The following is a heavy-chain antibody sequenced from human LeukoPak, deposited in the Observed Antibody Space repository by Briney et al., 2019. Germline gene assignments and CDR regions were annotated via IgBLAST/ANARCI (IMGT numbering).Heavy chain of an antibody. CDR1: GFTFSSHS. CDR2: ISSSSSYI. Sequence: GGSLRLSCAASGFTFSSHSMNWVRQAPGKGLEWVSSISSSSSYIYYADSVKGRFTISRDNAKNSLYLQMNSLRAEDTAVYYCARAATTYFDYWGQGTLVTVSS. V-gene: IGHV3-21*01. CDR3: ARAATTYFDY. J-gene: IGHJ4*02. D-gene: IGHD1-26*01.